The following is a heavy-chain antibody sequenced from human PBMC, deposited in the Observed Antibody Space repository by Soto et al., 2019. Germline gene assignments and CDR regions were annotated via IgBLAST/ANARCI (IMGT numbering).Heavy chain of an antibody. D-gene: IGHD3-10*01. CDR3: ARHRRVTVVRGVIISDYYYGMDV. V-gene: IGHV5-51*01. CDR2: IYPGDSDT. Sequence: GEYLKISCKGSGYSFNSYWIGWVRQMPGKGLEWMGIIYPGDSDTRYSPYFQGQVTISADKSISTAYLQWSSLKASDTAMYYCARHRRVTVVRGVIISDYYYGMDVWGQGTTVTVSS. J-gene: IGHJ6*02. CDR1: GYSFNSYW.